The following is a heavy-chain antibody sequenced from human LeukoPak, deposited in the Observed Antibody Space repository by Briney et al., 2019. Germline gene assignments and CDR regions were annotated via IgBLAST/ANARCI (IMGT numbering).Heavy chain of an antibody. D-gene: IGHD1-1*01. CDR1: GFTFSSYG. CDR2: IRYDGSNK. V-gene: IGHV3-30*02. Sequence: PGGSLRLSCAASGFTFSSYGMHWVRQAPGKGLEWVAFIRYDGSNKYYADSVKGRFTISRDNSKNTLYLQMNSLRAEDTAVYYCARETLQTDYYMDVWGKGTTVTVSS. J-gene: IGHJ6*03. CDR3: ARETLQTDYYMDV.